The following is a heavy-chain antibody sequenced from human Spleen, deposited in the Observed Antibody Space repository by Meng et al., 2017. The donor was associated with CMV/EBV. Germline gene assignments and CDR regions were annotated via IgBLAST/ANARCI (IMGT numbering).Heavy chain of an antibody. CDR3: AREWCSGGSCYPLSWFDP. Sequence: QVQLQRGGAGLLKPSETLSLTCAVYGGSFSGYYWSWIRQPPGKGLEWIGEINHSGSTNYNPSLKSRVTISVDTSKNQFSLKLSSVTAADTAVYYCAREWCSGGSCYPLSWFDPWGQGTLVTVSS. D-gene: IGHD2-15*01. J-gene: IGHJ5*02. CDR2: INHSGST. V-gene: IGHV4-34*01. CDR1: GGSFSGYY.